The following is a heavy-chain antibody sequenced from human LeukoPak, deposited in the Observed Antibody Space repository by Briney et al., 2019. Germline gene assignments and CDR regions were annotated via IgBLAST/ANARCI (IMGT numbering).Heavy chain of an antibody. Sequence: GASVKVSCKASGYTFTSYAIHWVRQAPGQRLEWMGWINAGNGNTKYSQKFQGRVTITRDTSASTAYMDLSSLRSEDTAVYYCARDLVPDRRPNWFDLWGQGTLVTVSS. J-gene: IGHJ5*02. CDR1: GYTFTSYA. D-gene: IGHD1-14*01. CDR2: INAGNGNT. V-gene: IGHV1-3*01. CDR3: ARDLVPDRRPNWFDL.